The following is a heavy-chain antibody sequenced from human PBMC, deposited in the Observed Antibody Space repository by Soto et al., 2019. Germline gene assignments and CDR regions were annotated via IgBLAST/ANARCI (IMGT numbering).Heavy chain of an antibody. V-gene: IGHV3-48*03. CDR3: ARDRAAGGY. J-gene: IGHJ4*02. CDR1: GFSFSDYE. D-gene: IGHD6-13*01. Sequence: GGSMRLSCVASGFSFSDYEVNWVRQAPGKGLEWVAYISSGGSTIHYADSVRGRFTVSRDNARNSLYLQMNTLSVEDTALYYCARDRAAGGYWGQGTLVTVSS. CDR2: ISSGGSTI.